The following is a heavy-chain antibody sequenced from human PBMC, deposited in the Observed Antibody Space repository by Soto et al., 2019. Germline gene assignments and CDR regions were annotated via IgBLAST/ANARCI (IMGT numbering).Heavy chain of an antibody. V-gene: IGHV3-64*07. Sequence: EVQVVESGGGLVQPGGSLRLSCVASGFTFSDYTMTWVRQAPGKGLEYVSAITGNGGDTYYADSVKGRFTISRDNSKNTLYLQMDSLRGDDMAVYFCASQLGACGTGTCRSDYWGQGTLVTVSA. D-gene: IGHD1-26*01. CDR3: ASQLGACGTGTCRSDY. CDR2: ITGNGGDT. J-gene: IGHJ4*02. CDR1: GFTFSDYT.